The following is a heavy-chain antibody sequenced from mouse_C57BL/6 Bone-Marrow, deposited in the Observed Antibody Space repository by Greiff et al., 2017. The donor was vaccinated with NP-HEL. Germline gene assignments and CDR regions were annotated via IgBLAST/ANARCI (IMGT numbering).Heavy chain of an antibody. CDR1: GFSLTSYG. CDR2: IWSGGST. Sequence: VQLQQSGPGLVQPSQSLSITCTVSGFSLTSYGVHWVRQSPGKGLEWLGVIWSGGSTDYNAAFISRLSISKDNSKSQVFCKMNSLQADDTAIYYCARRTLYYDYDEGYYYAMDYWGQGTSVTVSS. D-gene: IGHD2-4*01. J-gene: IGHJ4*01. V-gene: IGHV2-2*01. CDR3: ARRTLYYDYDEGYYYAMDY.